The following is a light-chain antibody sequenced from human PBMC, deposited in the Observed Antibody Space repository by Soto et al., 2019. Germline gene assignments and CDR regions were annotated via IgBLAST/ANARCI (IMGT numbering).Light chain of an antibody. CDR1: QSISSY. J-gene: IGKJ1*01. CDR2: AAS. Sequence: MQMTQYPSSLSSSVGDRVTITCRASQSISSYLNWYQQKPGKAPTLLIYAASSLQSGVPSTFSGSGSGKDFTITISSLQPEDFATYYCHQSYSTPPTFGQVTKVAIK. V-gene: IGKV1-39*01. CDR3: HQSYSTPPT.